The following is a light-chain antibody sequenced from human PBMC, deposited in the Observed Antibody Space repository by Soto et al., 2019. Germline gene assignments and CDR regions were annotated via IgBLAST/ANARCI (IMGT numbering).Light chain of an antibody. CDR3: SSYTTSNTRQIV. CDR1: SSDVGGYNY. V-gene: IGLV2-14*03. J-gene: IGLJ1*01. CDR2: DVT. Sequence: QSVLTQPASVSGSSGQSITISCTGTSSDVGGYNYVSWYQHHPGKAPKLIIYDVTNRPSGVSNPFSGSKSGNTASLTISGLQPEDEADYYCSSYTTSNTRQIVFGTGTNVTVL.